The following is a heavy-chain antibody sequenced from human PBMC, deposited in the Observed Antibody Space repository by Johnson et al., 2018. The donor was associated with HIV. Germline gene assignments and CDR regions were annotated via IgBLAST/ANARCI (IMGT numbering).Heavy chain of an antibody. Sequence: QVQLVESGGGVVQPGKSLRLSCAASGFTFSGYGMHWVRQAPGKGLEWVAVISYDGNNKYYADSVKGRFTISRDNSKNTLYLQINSLRAEDTAVYYCAKEGQDLRSSSSDDAFDIWGQGTMVTVSS. CDR3: AKEGQDLRSSSSDDAFDI. CDR2: ISYDGNNK. CDR1: GFTFSGYG. D-gene: IGHD6-13*01. V-gene: IGHV3-30*18. J-gene: IGHJ3*02.